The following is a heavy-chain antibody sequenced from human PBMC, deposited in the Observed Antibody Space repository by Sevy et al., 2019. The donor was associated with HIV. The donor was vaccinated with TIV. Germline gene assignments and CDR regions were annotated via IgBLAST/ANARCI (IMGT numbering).Heavy chain of an antibody. CDR2: ISSSSSTI. D-gene: IGHD4-4*01. CDR3: ARDSSNDFDY. V-gene: IGHV3-48*01. Sequence: GGSLRLSCAASGFTFSSYSMNWVRQAPGKGLEWVSYISSSSSTIYCADSVKGRFTISRDNAKNSLYLQMNSLRAEDTVVYYCARDSSNDFDYWGQGTLVTVSS. CDR1: GFTFSSYS. J-gene: IGHJ4*02.